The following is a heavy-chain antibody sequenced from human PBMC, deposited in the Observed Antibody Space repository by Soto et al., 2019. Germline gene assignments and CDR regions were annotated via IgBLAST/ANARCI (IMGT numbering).Heavy chain of an antibody. CDR2: MNPNSGNT. J-gene: IGHJ6*02. V-gene: IGHV1-8*01. CDR3: ARVRQWQVRNYYGMDV. CDR1: GYTFTSYD. D-gene: IGHD6-19*01. Sequence: QVQLVQSGAEVKKPGASVKVSCKASGYTFTSYDINWVRQATGQGLEWMGWMNPNSGNTGYAQKFQGRVTMTRNTSLSTAYMELSSLRSEDTAVYYCARVRQWQVRNYYGMDVWGQGTTVTVSS.